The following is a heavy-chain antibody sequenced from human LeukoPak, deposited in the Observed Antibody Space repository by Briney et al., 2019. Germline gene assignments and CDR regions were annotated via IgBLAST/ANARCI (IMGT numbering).Heavy chain of an antibody. CDR2: IYYSGTT. V-gene: IGHV4-39*01. CDR1: GDSISSSSYS. D-gene: IGHD3-3*01. CDR3: ARLRFDFWSGYTHPYFDY. J-gene: IGHJ4*02. Sequence: PSETLSLTCTVSGDSISSSSYSWGWIRQPPGKGLEWIGSIYYSGTTYYNPSLKSRVTISVDTSKIQFSLKLSSVAATDTAVYFCARLRFDFWSGYTHPYFDYWGQGTLVTVSS.